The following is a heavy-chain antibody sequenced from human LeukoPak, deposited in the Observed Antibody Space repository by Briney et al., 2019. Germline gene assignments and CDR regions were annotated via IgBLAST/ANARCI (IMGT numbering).Heavy chain of an antibody. Sequence: PGGSLRLSCAASGFTFSNYWMHWVRQAPGKGLVWVSRINGDGSGTGYADSVKGRFTISRDNAKNTLYLQMNSLRAEDTAVYYCAREEWELLRYYYYYMDVWGKGTTVTVSS. V-gene: IGHV3-74*01. CDR3: AREEWELLRYYYYYMDV. CDR1: GFTFSNYW. J-gene: IGHJ6*03. CDR2: INGDGSGT. D-gene: IGHD1-26*01.